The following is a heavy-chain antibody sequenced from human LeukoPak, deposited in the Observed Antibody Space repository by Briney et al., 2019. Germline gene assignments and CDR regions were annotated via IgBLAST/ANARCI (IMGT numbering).Heavy chain of an antibody. CDR1: GGSISSSSYY. Sequence: SETLSLTCTVSGGSISSSSYYWGWIRQPPGKGLEWIGSIYYSGGTYYNPSLKSRVTISVDTSKNQFSLKLSSVTAADTAVYYCARDEYSYGYPFDYWGQGTLVTVSS. V-gene: IGHV4-39*07. CDR2: IYYSGGT. D-gene: IGHD5-18*01. CDR3: ARDEYSYGYPFDY. J-gene: IGHJ4*02.